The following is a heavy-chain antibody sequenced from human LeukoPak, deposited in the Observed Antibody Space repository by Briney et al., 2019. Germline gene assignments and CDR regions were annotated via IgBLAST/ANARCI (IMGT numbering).Heavy chain of an antibody. CDR1: GFTFSSYA. V-gene: IGHV3-23*01. J-gene: IGHJ4*02. CDR2: LSGSGENT. Sequence: GGSLRLSCAASGFTFSSYAMSWVRQAPGKGLEWVSGLSGSGENTIYADSVKGRFTISRDNSKNTMFLQMNSLRAEDTAVYYCAKELSGGWSFDYWGRGALVTVSS. CDR3: AKELSGGWSFDY. D-gene: IGHD6-19*01.